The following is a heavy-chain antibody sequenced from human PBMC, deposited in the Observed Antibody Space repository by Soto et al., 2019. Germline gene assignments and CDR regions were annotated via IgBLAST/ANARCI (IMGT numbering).Heavy chain of an antibody. V-gene: IGHV3-21*01. CDR2: IGNSNNPT. Sequence: ASGFTFRDYSMLWVRQAPGKGLEWLAFIGNSNNPTFYADSVRGRFTISRDNPKNSVYLQMNSLREEDTAVYFCAREEGYCNGGPCYRGAFDFWGQGTIVTVSS. CDR3: AREEGYCNGGPCYRGAFDF. D-gene: IGHD2-15*01. CDR1: GFTFRDYS. J-gene: IGHJ3*01.